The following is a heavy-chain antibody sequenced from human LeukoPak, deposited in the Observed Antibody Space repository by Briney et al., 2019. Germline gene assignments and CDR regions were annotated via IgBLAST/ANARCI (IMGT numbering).Heavy chain of an antibody. J-gene: IGHJ4*02. CDR3: TKDIDYGGAN. Sequence: PGGSLRLSCAASGFTFSNYGMHWVRQAPGKGLEWVALISYDGNNKYYSESMKGRFTISRDNSKNTLYLQMNSLRAEDTAVYYCTKDIDYGGANWSQGTLVIVSS. CDR2: ISYDGNNK. V-gene: IGHV3-30*18. CDR1: GFTFSNYG. D-gene: IGHD4-23*01.